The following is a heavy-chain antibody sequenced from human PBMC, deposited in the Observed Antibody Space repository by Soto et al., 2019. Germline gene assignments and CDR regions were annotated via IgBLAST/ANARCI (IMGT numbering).Heavy chain of an antibody. CDR1: GYTFTSYD. CDR3: ARGLAAGTGYYYYYGMDV. J-gene: IGHJ6*02. V-gene: IGHV1-8*01. Sequence: ASVKVSCKASGYTFTSYDINWVRQATGQGLEWMGWMNPNSGNTGYAQKFQGRVTMTRNTSISTAYMELSSLRSEDTAVYYCARGLAAGTGYYYYYGMDVWGQGTTVTAP. CDR2: MNPNSGNT. D-gene: IGHD6-13*01.